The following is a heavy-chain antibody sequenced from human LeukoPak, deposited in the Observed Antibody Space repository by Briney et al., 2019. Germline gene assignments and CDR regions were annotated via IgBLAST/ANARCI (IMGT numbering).Heavy chain of an antibody. V-gene: IGHV4-39*01. CDR2: IYYTGGT. D-gene: IGHD4-11*01. Sequence: SETLSLTCSVSGGSITSSSYYWGWIRQPPEKGREWIGSIYYTGGTHYSPSLKSRVTISVDTSKNQFSLKLSSVTAADTAVYYCARHGGTRVTLVEVYYFDYWGQGTLVTVSS. J-gene: IGHJ4*02. CDR1: GGSITSSSYY. CDR3: ARHGGTRVTLVEVYYFDY.